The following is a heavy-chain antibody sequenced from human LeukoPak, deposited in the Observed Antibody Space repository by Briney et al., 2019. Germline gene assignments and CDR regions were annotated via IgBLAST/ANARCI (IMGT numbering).Heavy chain of an antibody. CDR3: PAGDHLNYGVEY. D-gene: IGHD4-17*01. V-gene: IGHV3-48*04. J-gene: IGHJ4*02. CDR1: GFTFSTYS. Sequence: GGSLRLSCAAYGFTFSTYSMSWVRQAPGKGLEWVSYISSISSIIYYADSVKGRFTISRDNPKNTLYLQMNSLRAEDTAVYYCPAGDHLNYGVEYRGQGTLVTVSS. CDR2: ISSISSII.